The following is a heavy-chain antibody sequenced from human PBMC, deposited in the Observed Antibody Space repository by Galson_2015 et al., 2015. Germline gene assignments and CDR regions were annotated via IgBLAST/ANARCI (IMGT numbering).Heavy chain of an antibody. CDR2: IDQGGSGK. Sequence: SLRLSCAASGFTFSEFWMTWVRQSPGKGLEWVANIDQGGSGKYYMDSVNGRFTISRNNAKNSLFLQMNSLGAEDTAVYYCARDRRRNDVDCWGQGTLVTVSS. J-gene: IGHJ4*02. D-gene: IGHD1-1*01. CDR1: GFTFSEFW. V-gene: IGHV3-7*01. CDR3: ARDRRRNDVDC.